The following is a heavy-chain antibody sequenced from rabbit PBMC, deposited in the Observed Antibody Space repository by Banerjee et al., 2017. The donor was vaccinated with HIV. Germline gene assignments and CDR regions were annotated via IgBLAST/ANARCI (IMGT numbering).Heavy chain of an antibody. CDR3: GRDRDGDAGYGSLAL. V-gene: IGHV1S43*01. CDR2: IYSSNGDK. J-gene: IGHJ6*01. D-gene: IGHD6-1*01. CDR1: GFSFSSSYF. Sequence: QSLEESGGDLVKPGASLTLTCTASGFSFSSSYFMCWVRQAPGKGLEWIACIYSSNGDKWYASWVNGRFTISRSTSLNTVDLKMTSLTVADTATYFCGRDRDGDAGYGSLALWGPGTLVTVS.